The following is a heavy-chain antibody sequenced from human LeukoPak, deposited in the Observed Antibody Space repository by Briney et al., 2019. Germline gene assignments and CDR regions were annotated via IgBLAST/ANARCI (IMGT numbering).Heavy chain of an antibody. CDR3: ARDWEGPLGYFDY. V-gene: IGHV3-21*01. J-gene: IGHJ4*02. CDR1: GFTFSSYS. D-gene: IGHD1-26*01. CDR2: ISSSSSYI. Sequence: GGSLGLSCAASGFTFSSYSMNWVRQAPGKGLEWVSSISSSSSYIYYADSVKGRFTVSRDNAKNSLYLQMNSLRAEDTAVYYCARDWEGPLGYFDYWGQGTLVTVSS.